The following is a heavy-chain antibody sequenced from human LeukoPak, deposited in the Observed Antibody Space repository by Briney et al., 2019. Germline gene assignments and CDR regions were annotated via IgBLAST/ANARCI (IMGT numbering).Heavy chain of an antibody. D-gene: IGHD3-10*01. J-gene: IGHJ5*02. CDR3: AKGRYYYGSGSFNWFDP. CDR1: GFTFDDYA. Sequence: GGSLRLSCAASGFTFDDYAMHWVRQAPGKGLEWVSGISWNSGSIGYADSVKGRFTISRDNAKNSLYLQMNSLRAEDTALYYCAKGRYYYGSGSFNWFDPWGQGTLVTVSS. V-gene: IGHV3-9*01. CDR2: ISWNSGSI.